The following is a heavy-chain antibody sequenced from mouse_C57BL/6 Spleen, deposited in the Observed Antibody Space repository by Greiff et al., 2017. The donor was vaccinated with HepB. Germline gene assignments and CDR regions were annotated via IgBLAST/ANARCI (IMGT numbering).Heavy chain of an antibody. CDR2: ILPGSGST. J-gene: IGHJ1*03. CDR3: ARSSYLLQGYFDV. CDR1: GYTFTGYW. D-gene: IGHD1-1*01. Sequence: VQLQQSGAELMKPGASVKLSCKATGYTFTGYWIEWVKQRPGHGLEWIGEILPGSGSTNYNEKFKGKVTFTAATSSNTAYMQLSSLTTGDSAIYYCARSSYLLQGYFDVWGTGTTVTVSS. V-gene: IGHV1-9*01.